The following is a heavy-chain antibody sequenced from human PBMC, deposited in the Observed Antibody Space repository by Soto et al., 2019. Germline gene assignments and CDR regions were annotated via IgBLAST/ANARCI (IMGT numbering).Heavy chain of an antibody. J-gene: IGHJ4*02. D-gene: IGHD6-6*01. V-gene: IGHV1-2*04. CDR3: ARDQGSSAPGLQYYFDY. Sequence: GASVKVSCKASGYTFTGYYMHWVRQAPGQGLEWMGWINPNSGGTNYAQKFQGWVTMTRDTSISTAYMELSRLRSDDTAVYYCARDQGSSAPGLQYYFDYWGQGTLVTVSS. CDR1: GYTFTGYY. CDR2: INPNSGGT.